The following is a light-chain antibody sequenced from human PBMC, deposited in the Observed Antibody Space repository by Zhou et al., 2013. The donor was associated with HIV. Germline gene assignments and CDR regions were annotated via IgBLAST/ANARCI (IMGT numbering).Light chain of an antibody. Sequence: EIVMTQSPATLSVSPGERATLSCRASQSFTISLAWYQQKPGQAPSLVIYDTSTRATGVPARFSGSGSGTDYTLTISSMQSEDVAVYYCQQYRDWPLTFGGGTKVEIK. CDR3: QQYRDWPLT. CDR2: DTS. CDR1: QSFTIS. J-gene: IGKJ4*01. V-gene: IGKV3-15*01.